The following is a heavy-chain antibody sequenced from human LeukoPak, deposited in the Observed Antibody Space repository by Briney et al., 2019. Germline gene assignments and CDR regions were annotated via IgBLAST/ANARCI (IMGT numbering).Heavy chain of an antibody. Sequence: PSQTLSLTCTVSGGSISSGDYYWSWIRQPPGKCLECIVYISYSGSTYYNPSLKSRVNISVDTSKNQFSLKLSSVTAADTAVYYCARDRNDYSNFPPYWYFDLWGRGTLVTVSS. D-gene: IGHD4-11*01. J-gene: IGHJ2*01. CDR1: GGSISSGDYY. CDR2: ISYSGST. CDR3: ARDRNDYSNFPPYWYFDL. V-gene: IGHV4-30-4*08.